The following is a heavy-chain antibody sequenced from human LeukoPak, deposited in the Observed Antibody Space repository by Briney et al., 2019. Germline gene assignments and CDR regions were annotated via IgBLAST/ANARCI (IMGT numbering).Heavy chain of an antibody. V-gene: IGHV1-2*06. CDR2: INPNSGGT. J-gene: IGHJ4*02. CDR3: ARDPYYYDSSGYSDY. CDR1: GYTFTGYY. Sequence: ASVKVSCKASGYTFTGYYMHWVRQAPGQGLEWMGRINPNSGGTNYAQKLQGRVTMTRDTSISTAYMELSRLRSDDTAVYYCARDPYYYDSSGYSDYWGQGTLVTVSS. D-gene: IGHD3-22*01.